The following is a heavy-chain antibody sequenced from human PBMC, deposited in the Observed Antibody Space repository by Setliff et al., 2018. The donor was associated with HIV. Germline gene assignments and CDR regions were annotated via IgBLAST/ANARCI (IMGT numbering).Heavy chain of an antibody. CDR1: GFTFSNAW. J-gene: IGHJ4*02. CDR3: TTDAKTGVATGY. D-gene: IGHD2-21*01. V-gene: IGHV3-15*01. CDR2: IRSKTDEGTT. Sequence: GGSLRLSWAASGFTFSNAWMSWVRQAPGKGLGWVGRIRSKTDEGTTEYAAPVQGRFTISKDDSENTLYLQMNSLKTEDTAVYYGTTDAKTGVATGYWGQGTLVTVSS.